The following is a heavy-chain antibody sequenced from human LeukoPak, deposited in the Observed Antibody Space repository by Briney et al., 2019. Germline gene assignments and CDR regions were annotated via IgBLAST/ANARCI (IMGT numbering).Heavy chain of an antibody. CDR3: ARSKPTSYYYYYMDV. CDR2: INPNSGDT. Sequence: SVKVSCKASGYAFTGYYIHWVRQAPGQGLEWLGRINPNSGDTDYAQKFQGRVTMTRDTSINTAYVDLSSLKSEDTAVYYCARSKPTSYYYYYMDVWGKGTTVTVSS. CDR1: GYAFTGYY. V-gene: IGHV1-2*06. D-gene: IGHD1-26*01. J-gene: IGHJ6*03.